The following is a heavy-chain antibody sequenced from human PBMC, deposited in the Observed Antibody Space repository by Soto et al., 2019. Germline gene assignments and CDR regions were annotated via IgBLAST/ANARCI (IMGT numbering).Heavy chain of an antibody. D-gene: IGHD3-22*01. V-gene: IGHV3-53*04. CDR2: IYSGGST. CDR3: ARGSTTMTDY. CDR1: GFTVSSNY. J-gene: IGHJ4*02. Sequence: EVQLVESGGGLVQPGGSLRLSCAASGFTVSSNYMSWVRQAPGKGLEWVSVIYSGGSTYYADSVKGRFTISRHNSKNTMELQMNRLRAEDTAVYYCARGSTTMTDYWGQGTLVTVSS.